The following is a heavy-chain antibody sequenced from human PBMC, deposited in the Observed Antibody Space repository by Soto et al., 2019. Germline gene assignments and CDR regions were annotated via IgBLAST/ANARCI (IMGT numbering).Heavy chain of an antibody. D-gene: IGHD2-8*01. J-gene: IGHJ6*03. CDR1: GYTFTSYD. V-gene: IGHV1-8*01. CDR2: MNPNSGNT. Sequence: GASVKVSCKASGYTFTSYDINWVRQATGQGLEWMGWMNPNSGNTGYAQKFQGRVTMTRNTSISTAYMELSSLRSEDTAVYYCARNALIVYHKDYYYYMYVWGKGTTVTVSS. CDR3: ARNALIVYHKDYYYYMYV.